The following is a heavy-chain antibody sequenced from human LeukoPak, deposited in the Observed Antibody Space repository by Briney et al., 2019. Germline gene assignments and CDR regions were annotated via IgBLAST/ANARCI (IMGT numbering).Heavy chain of an antibody. CDR1: GFTFSSYA. CDR3: ASATRYDFWSGYSMDV. J-gene: IGHJ6*04. CDR2: ISSNGGST. D-gene: IGHD3-3*01. Sequence: GGSLRLSCAASGFTFSSYAMHWVRQAPGKGLEYVSAISSNGGSTYYANSVKGRFTISRDNSKNTLYLQMGSLRAEDMAVYYCASATRYDFWSGYSMDVWGKGTTVTVSS. V-gene: IGHV3-64*01.